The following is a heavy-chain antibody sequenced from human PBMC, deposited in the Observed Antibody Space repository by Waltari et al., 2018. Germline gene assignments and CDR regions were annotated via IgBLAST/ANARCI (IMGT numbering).Heavy chain of an antibody. V-gene: IGHV4-59*01. CDR1: GGSISSYY. CDR3: ARATSSAYDLFDP. D-gene: IGHD3-3*01. J-gene: IGHJ5*02. Sequence: QVQLQESGPGLVKPSETLSLTCTVSGGSISSYYWSWIRQPPGKGLEWIGYIYYSGSTNYNPSLKSRVTISVDTSKNQFSLKLSSVTAADTAVYYCARATSSAYDLFDPWGQGTLVTVSS. CDR2: IYYSGST.